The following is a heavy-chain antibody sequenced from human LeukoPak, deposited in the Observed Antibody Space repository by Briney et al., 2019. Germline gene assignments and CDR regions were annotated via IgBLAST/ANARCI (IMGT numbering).Heavy chain of an antibody. J-gene: IGHJ4*02. D-gene: IGHD3-16*01. V-gene: IGHV5-51*01. CDR3: ARSNEYVFDS. Sequence: GKSLKISCKASGYNFATYWIGWVRQMPGKGLEWMGVIYPGDSDIRYSPSFEGQVTISADMSISTAYLQWSSLRASDTAMYYCARSNEYVFDSWGQGTLVTVSS. CDR2: IYPGDSDI. CDR1: GYNFATYW.